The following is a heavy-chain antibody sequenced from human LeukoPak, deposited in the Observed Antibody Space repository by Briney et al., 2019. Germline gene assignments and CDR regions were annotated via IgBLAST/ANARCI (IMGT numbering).Heavy chain of an antibody. CDR3: ARDGLTAGTWFVP. CDR1: GGSISSYY. D-gene: IGHD1-1*01. CDR2: IYYSGST. V-gene: IGHV4-59*01. Sequence: PSETLSLTCTVSGGSISSYYWSWIRQPPGKGLEWIGYIYYSGSTNYNPSLKSRVTISVDTSKNQFSLRLSSVTAADTAVYYCARDGLTAGTWFVPWGQGTLVTVSS. J-gene: IGHJ5*02.